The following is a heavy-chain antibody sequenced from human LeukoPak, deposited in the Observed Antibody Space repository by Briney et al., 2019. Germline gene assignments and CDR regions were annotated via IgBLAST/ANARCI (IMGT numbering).Heavy chain of an antibody. J-gene: IGHJ3*02. V-gene: IGHV4-34*01. Sequence: SETLSLTCAVYDGSFSGYYWSWIRQPPGKGLEWIGEINHSGSTNYNPSLKSRVTISVDTSKNQFSLKLSSVTAADTAVYYCARVGREIQLWLGSNAFDIWGQGTMVTVSS. D-gene: IGHD5-18*01. CDR3: ARVGREIQLWLGSNAFDI. CDR1: DGSFSGYY. CDR2: INHSGST.